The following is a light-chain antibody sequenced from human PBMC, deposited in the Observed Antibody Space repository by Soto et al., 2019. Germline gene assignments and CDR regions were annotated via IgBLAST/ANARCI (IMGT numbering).Light chain of an antibody. CDR1: SSDVGGYNY. CDR2: EVS. Sequence: QSALTQPASVSGSPGQPITISCTGTSSDVGGYNYVSWYQQHPGKAPKLMIYEVSNRPSGVSNRFSGSKSGNTASLTISGLQAEDEADHYCSSYTSSSTYVFGTGTKVTVL. CDR3: SSYTSSSTYV. V-gene: IGLV2-14*01. J-gene: IGLJ1*01.